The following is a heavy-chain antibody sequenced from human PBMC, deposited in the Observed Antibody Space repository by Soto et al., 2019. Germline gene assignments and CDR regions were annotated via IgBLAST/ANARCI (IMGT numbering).Heavy chain of an antibody. Sequence: QVQLVQSGAEVKKPGASVKVSCKASGYTFTSYYMHWVRQAPGQGLEWMGIINPSGGSTSYAQKFQGRVTMTRDTSTSTVYMELSSLRSEDTAVYYCARRGLDSQKDREYSSSLNFDYWGQGTLVTVSS. J-gene: IGHJ4*02. V-gene: IGHV1-46*03. CDR1: GYTFTSYY. D-gene: IGHD6-6*01. CDR2: INPSGGST. CDR3: ARRGLDSQKDREYSSSLNFDY.